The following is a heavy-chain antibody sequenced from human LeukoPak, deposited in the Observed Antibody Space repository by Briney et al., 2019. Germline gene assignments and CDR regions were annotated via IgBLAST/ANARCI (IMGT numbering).Heavy chain of an antibody. Sequence: GASVKVSCKASGYTFTAYYMHWVRQAPGQGLEWMGWINPNSGGTNYAQKFQGRVTMTRDTSISTAYMELSRLRSDDTAVYYCARGARSSTIQFDPWGQGTLVTVSS. J-gene: IGHJ5*02. D-gene: IGHD2-2*01. CDR2: INPNSGGT. CDR3: ARGARSSTIQFDP. V-gene: IGHV1-2*02. CDR1: GYTFTAYY.